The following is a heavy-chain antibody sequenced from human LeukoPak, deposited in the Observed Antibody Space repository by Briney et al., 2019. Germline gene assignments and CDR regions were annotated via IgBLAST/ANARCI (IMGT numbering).Heavy chain of an antibody. D-gene: IGHD5-24*01. Sequence: GGSLRLSCAASGFTFSSYAMHWVGQAPGKGLEWVAVISYDGSNKYYADSVKGRFTISRDNSKNTLYLQMNSLRAEDTAVYYCARYWRDGYTEGFDYWGQGTLVTVSS. CDR3: ARYWRDGYTEGFDY. CDR2: ISYDGSNK. CDR1: GFTFSSYA. J-gene: IGHJ4*02. V-gene: IGHV3-30-3*01.